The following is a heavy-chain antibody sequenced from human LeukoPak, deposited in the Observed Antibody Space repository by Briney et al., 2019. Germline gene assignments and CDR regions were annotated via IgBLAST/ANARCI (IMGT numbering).Heavy chain of an antibody. CDR3: AKEFGLRDIVVVPAAPRGAFDI. CDR2: ISGSGGST. CDR1: GFTFSSYA. Sequence: GGSLRLSCAASGFTFSSYAMSWVRQAPGKGLEWVSAISGSGGSTYYAGSVKGRFTISRDNSKNTLYLQMNSLRAEDTAVYYCAKEFGLRDIVVVPAAPRGAFDIWGQGTMVTVSS. V-gene: IGHV3-23*01. J-gene: IGHJ3*02. D-gene: IGHD2-2*01.